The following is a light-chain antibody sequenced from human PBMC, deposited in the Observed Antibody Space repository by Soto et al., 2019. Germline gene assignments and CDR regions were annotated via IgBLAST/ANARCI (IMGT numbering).Light chain of an antibody. CDR2: LGS. CDR1: QSLLHSNGYNY. CDR3: MQPLQSWT. Sequence: DIVMTQSPLSLPVTPVEPASISCRSSQSLLHSNGYNYLDWYLQKPGQSPQLLIYLGSNGASVVPERFSGSGSGTDFTLKISRVEAEDVGVYYCMQPLQSWTFGQGTKVEIK. J-gene: IGKJ1*01. V-gene: IGKV2-28*01.